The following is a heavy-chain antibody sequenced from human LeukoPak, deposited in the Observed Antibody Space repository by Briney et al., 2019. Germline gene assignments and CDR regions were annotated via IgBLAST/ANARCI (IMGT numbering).Heavy chain of an antibody. V-gene: IGHV4-34*01. J-gene: IGHJ4*02. D-gene: IGHD3-10*01. CDR2: INHSGST. CDR1: GGSFSGYY. Sequence: PSETLSLTCAVYGGSFSGYYWSWIRQPPGKGLEWIGEINHSGSTNYNPSLKSRVTISVDTSKNQFSLKLSSVTAADTAVYYCARGGKNDYWGQGTLVTVSS. CDR3: ARGGKNDY.